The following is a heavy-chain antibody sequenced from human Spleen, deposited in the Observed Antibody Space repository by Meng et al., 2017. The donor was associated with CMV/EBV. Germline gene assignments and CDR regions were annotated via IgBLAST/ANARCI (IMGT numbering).Heavy chain of an antibody. V-gene: IGHV2-5*02. CDR2: IYWDDDK. J-gene: IGHJ4*02. CDR1: GFPLNSDSVG. D-gene: IGHD2-15*01. Sequence: QITLKESGPTLVTPTQTLTLTCTFSGFPLNSDSVGVGWIRQPPGKALEWLALIYWDDDKRYSPSLKSRLTITKDTSKNQVVLTMTNMDPVDTATYYCAHRDYCSGGTCTFDYWGQGTLVTVSS. CDR3: AHRDYCSGGTCTFDY.